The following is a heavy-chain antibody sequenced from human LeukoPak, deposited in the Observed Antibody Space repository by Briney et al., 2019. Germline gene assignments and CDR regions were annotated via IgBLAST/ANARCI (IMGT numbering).Heavy chain of an antibody. D-gene: IGHD2-2*01. Sequence: SETLSLTCAVYGGSFSGYYWSWIRQPPGKGLEWIGEINHSGSTNYNPSLKSRVTISVDTSKNQFSLKLSSVTAADTAVYYCARGGGGYCSSTSCPSDFDYWGQGTLVTVSS. J-gene: IGHJ4*02. CDR1: GGSFSGYY. V-gene: IGHV4-34*01. CDR3: ARGGGGYCSSTSCPSDFDY. CDR2: INHSGST.